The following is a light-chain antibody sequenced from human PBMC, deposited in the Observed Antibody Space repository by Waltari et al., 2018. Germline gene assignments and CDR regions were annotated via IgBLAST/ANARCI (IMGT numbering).Light chain of an antibody. CDR3: QSFDNSLRRSVI. V-gene: IGLV1-40*01. CDR1: SSNIGAGFD. Sequence: QSVLTQPPSVSGAPGQRVTISCTGSSSNIGAGFDVHWYQQLPGAAPKLLIYANTNRPSCVPARFSGSKSGTSASLAITGLQAEDEADYYCQSFDNSLRRSVIFGGGTKLTVL. CDR2: ANT. J-gene: IGLJ2*01.